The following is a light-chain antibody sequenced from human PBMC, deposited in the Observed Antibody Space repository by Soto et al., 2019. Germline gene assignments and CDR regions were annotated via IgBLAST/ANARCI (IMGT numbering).Light chain of an antibody. CDR2: TNT. CDR1: SSNVGGNP. CDR3: ASWYVRLNGPV. Sequence: QSVLTQPPSASGTPGQRVTISCSGSSSNVGGNPVNWYQHVPTTAPKLLIYTNTQQPSGVPDRFSCSKSAASASLAISGRQSEDEADYYCASWYVRLNGPVFGTGTKLTVL. J-gene: IGLJ1*01. V-gene: IGLV1-44*01.